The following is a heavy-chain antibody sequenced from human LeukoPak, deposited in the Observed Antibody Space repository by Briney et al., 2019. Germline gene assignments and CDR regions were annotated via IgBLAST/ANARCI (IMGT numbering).Heavy chain of an antibody. CDR1: GFTFSSYA. D-gene: IGHD2-15*01. CDR2: ISNNGGST. CDR3: AKSPVPYCSGGSCYGMDV. Sequence: GGSLRLSCAASGFTFSSYAMSWVRQAPGKGLEWVSAISNNGGSTYYADSVKGRFTISRDNSKNTLYLQMNSLRVEDTAGYYCAKSPVPYCSGGSCYGMDVWGQGTTVTVSS. J-gene: IGHJ6*02. V-gene: IGHV3-23*01.